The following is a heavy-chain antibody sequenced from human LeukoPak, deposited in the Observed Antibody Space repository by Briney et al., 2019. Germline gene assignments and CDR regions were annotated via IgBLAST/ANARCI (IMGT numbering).Heavy chain of an antibody. CDR3: ARRGFGYSRSYIDY. J-gene: IGHJ4*02. D-gene: IGHD3-16*01. CDR1: GGSISSSSYY. CDR2: ISYSGSA. Sequence: PSETLSLTCSVSGGSISSSSYYWGWIRQPPGKGLEWIGSISYSGSAYYNPSLKSRVTISVDTSKNQFSLKLSSVTAADTAVYYCARRGFGYSRSYIDYWGQGTLVTVSS. V-gene: IGHV4-39*01.